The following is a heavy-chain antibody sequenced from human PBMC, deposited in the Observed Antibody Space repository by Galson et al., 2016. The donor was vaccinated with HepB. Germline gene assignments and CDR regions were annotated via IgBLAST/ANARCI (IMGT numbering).Heavy chain of an antibody. CDR3: VRGRAMRYMDV. CDR2: ISGGGGGT. D-gene: IGHD3-16*01. V-gene: IGHV3-23*01. CDR1: GFTFYNYA. J-gene: IGHJ6*03. Sequence: SLRLSCAASGFTFYNYAMSWVRQAPGKGLEWVSSISGGGGGTYYADSVKGRFAISRDNANNSLYLEMSSLRDDDTAVYYCVRGRAMRYMDVWGQGTTVTVSS.